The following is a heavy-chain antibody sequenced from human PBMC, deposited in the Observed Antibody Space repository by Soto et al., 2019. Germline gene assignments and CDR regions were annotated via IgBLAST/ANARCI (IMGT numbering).Heavy chain of an antibody. Sequence: SETLSLTCTVSGGSISSYYWSWIRQPPGKGLEWIGYIYYSGSTNYNPSLKSRVTISVDTSKNQISLKLSSVTAADTAVYYCARGDSSGYYNREYFQHWGQGSLVTVSS. D-gene: IGHD3-22*01. J-gene: IGHJ1*01. CDR2: IYYSGST. V-gene: IGHV4-59*01. CDR3: ARGDSSGYYNREYFQH. CDR1: GGSISSYY.